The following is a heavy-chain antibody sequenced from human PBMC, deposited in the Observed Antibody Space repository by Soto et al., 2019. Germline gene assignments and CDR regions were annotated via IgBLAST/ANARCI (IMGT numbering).Heavy chain of an antibody. CDR3: ARSVLSEVVVINWFDP. D-gene: IGHD3-22*01. V-gene: IGHV4-31*03. J-gene: IGHJ5*02. CDR2: IYYSGST. Sequence: SETMSLTCTVSGGSISSGGYYWSWIRQHPGKGLEWIGYIYYSGSTYYNPSLKSRVTISVDTSKNQFSLKLSSVTAADTAVYYCARSVLSEVVVINWFDPWGQGTLVTVSS. CDR1: GGSISSGGYY.